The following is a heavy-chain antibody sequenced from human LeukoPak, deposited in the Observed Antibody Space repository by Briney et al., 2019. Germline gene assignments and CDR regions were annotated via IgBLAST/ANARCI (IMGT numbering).Heavy chain of an antibody. J-gene: IGHJ6*02. CDR1: GFNFRGYA. D-gene: IGHD1-26*01. Sequence: GGSLRLSCLASGFNFRGYAMSWVRQAPGKGLEWVSAISGSGARAHYAESVRGRFTISRDNSQNTLHLQMNSLRAEDTAVYYCAKEVVLGETNYYYYGMDVWGQGTTVTVSS. CDR3: AKEVVLGETNYYYYGMDV. V-gene: IGHV3-23*01. CDR2: ISGSGARA.